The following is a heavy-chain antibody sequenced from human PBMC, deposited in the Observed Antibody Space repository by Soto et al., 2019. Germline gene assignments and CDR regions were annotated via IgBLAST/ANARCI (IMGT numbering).Heavy chain of an antibody. D-gene: IGHD3-9*01. CDR2: IYSGGST. Sequence: EVQLVESGGGLVQPGGSLRLSCAASGFTVSSNYMSWVRQAPGKGLEWVSVIYSGGSTYYADSVKGRFTISRDNSKNTLYLQMNSQRAEDTAVYYCARAHVLRYFDWSYYFDYWGQGTLVTVSS. CDR3: ARAHVLRYFDWSYYFDY. CDR1: GFTVSSNY. V-gene: IGHV3-66*01. J-gene: IGHJ4*02.